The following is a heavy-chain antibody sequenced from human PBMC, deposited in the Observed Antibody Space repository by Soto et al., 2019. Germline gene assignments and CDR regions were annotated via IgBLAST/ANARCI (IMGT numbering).Heavy chain of an antibody. J-gene: IGHJ4*02. Sequence: QITLKESGPTLVKPTQTLTLTCSFSGFSLYTGGVGVAWIRQPPGKALELLALIYWDDDNRYSPFLNSRLTITKDTSKRQVVLTMTNMDPVDTATYYCTHTDSRPSLAMDYWGQGALVTVSS. CDR2: IYWDDDN. V-gene: IGHV2-5*02. CDR3: THTDSRPSLAMDY. CDR1: GFSLYTGGVG. D-gene: IGHD2-21*02.